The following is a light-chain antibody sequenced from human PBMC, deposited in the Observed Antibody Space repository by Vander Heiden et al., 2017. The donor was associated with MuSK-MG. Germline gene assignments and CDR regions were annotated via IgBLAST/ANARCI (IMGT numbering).Light chain of an antibody. Sequence: EIVMTQSAATLSVSPGERATLSCRASQSVSSKLAWYQQKPCQAPRLLIYGASTRATGSPDRFSGRGSGKEFTITISSLLSEECAVYYCQQYKNWHHGCVTFGHGTKVDIK. V-gene: IGKV3-15*01. CDR3: QQYKNWHHGCVT. CDR2: GAS. J-gene: IGKJ3*01. CDR1: QSVSSK.